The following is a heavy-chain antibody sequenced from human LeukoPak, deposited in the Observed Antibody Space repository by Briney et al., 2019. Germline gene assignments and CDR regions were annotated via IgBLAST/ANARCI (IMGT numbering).Heavy chain of an antibody. Sequence: QPGGSLRLSCAASGFTFSSYWMSWARQPPGKGREWVANIKQDGSEKYYVESVKGRFTISRDNAKNSLYLQMNSLRAEDTAVYYCARRPPWLPFDYWGQGTLVTVSS. CDR3: ARRPPWLPFDY. D-gene: IGHD3-9*01. CDR1: GFTFSSYW. CDR2: IKQDGSEK. J-gene: IGHJ4*02. V-gene: IGHV3-7*01.